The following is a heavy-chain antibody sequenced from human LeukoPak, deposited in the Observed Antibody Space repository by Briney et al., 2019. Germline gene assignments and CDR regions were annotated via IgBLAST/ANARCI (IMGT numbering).Heavy chain of an antibody. CDR2: IVGDGDGVT. Sequence: GGSLRLSCAASGFIFNSYAMSRVRQAPGKGLEWVSAIVGDGDGVTFYTNPVKGRFTISRDNSKNTLYLQMNSLRAEDTAVYYCAKGSAQWELYDYWGQGTLVTVSS. J-gene: IGHJ4*02. D-gene: IGHD4-23*01. V-gene: IGHV3-23*01. CDR1: GFIFNSYA. CDR3: AKGSAQWELYDY.